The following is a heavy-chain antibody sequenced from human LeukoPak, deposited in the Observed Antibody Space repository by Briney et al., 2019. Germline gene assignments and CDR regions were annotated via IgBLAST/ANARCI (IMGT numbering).Heavy chain of an antibody. CDR2: INAGNGNT. CDR1: GYTFTSYA. V-gene: IGHV1-3*01. Sequence: ASVKVSCKASGYTFTSYAMHWVHQAPGQRLEWMGWINAGNGNTKYSQKFQGRVTITRDTSASTAYMELSSLRSEDTAVYYCARSVSEGPRALDYWGQGTLVTVSS. CDR3: ARSVSEGPRALDY. J-gene: IGHJ4*02.